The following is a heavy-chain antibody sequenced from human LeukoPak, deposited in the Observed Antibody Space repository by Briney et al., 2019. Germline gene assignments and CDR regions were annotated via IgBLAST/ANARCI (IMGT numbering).Heavy chain of an antibody. CDR2: INPSGGST. J-gene: IGHJ5*02. CDR3: ARGSGKGLQLRFLEWLTPNWFDP. D-gene: IGHD3-3*01. Sequence: GASVKVSCKASGYTFTSYYMHWVRQAPGQGLGWMGIINPSGGSTSYAQKFQGRVTMTRDTSTSTVYMELSSLRSEDTAVYYCARGSGKGLQLRFLEWLTPNWFDPWGQGTLVTVSS. V-gene: IGHV1-46*01. CDR1: GYTFTSYY.